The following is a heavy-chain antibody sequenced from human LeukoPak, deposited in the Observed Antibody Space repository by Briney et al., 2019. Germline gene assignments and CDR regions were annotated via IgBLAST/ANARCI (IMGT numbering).Heavy chain of an antibody. D-gene: IGHD3-10*01. V-gene: IGHV3-30-3*01. CDR3: ARDGSTTMVRGVPDY. CDR2: ISYDGSNK. Sequence: LSGGSLRLSCAASGFTFSSYAMHWVRQAPGKGLEWVAVISYDGSNKYYADSVKGRFTISRDNSKNTLYLQMNSLRAEDTAVYYCARDGSTTMVRGVPDYWGQGTLVTVSS. J-gene: IGHJ4*02. CDR1: GFTFSSYA.